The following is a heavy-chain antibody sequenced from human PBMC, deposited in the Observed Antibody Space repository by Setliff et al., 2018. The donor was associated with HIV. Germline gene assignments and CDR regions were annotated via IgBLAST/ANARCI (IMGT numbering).Heavy chain of an antibody. CDR2: VNTNNDKT. D-gene: IGHD6-19*01. J-gene: IGHJ5*02. CDR1: GYTFTDYF. Sequence: ASVKVSCKTSGYTFTDYFVHWVRLAPGQGLEWMGWVNTNNDKTNYAQKFQGRVTMTTDRSTKTAYLDLGSLRPDDTAVYYCARDLYTSGWPNWFDPWGPGTLVTVSS. V-gene: IGHV1-18*04. CDR3: ARDLYTSGWPNWFDP.